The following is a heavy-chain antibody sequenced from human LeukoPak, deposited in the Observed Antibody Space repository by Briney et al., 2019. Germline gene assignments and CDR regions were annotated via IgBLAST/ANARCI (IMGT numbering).Heavy chain of an antibody. V-gene: IGHV3-9*01. CDR1: GFTFGDYA. CDR3: AKDRGRYYYYGMDV. J-gene: IGHJ6*02. Sequence: GRSLRLSCAASGFTFGDYAMHWVRQSPGKGLEWVSGISWNSGDIDYADSVKGRFTISRDNARNSLYLQMNSLRGEDTALYYCAKDRGRYYYYGMDVWGRGTTVTVSS. D-gene: IGHD3-10*01. CDR2: ISWNSGDI.